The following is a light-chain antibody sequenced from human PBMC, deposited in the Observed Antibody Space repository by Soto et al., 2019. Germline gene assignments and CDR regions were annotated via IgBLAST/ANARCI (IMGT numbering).Light chain of an antibody. CDR3: QQRSSWPIT. J-gene: IGKJ5*01. V-gene: IGKV3-11*01. CDR2: GAS. CDR1: ESVDSY. Sequence: EIVLTQSPGTLSLSPGERATLSCRASESVDSYLVWYQQKPGQAPRLLISGASNRATGIPARFSGSGSGTDFALTINSLEPEDFAVYYCQQRSSWPITFGQGTRLEIK.